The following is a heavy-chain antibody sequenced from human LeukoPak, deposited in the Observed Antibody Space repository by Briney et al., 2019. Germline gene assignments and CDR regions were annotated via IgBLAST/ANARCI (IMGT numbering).Heavy chain of an antibody. CDR2: INPNSGGT. J-gene: IGHJ6*03. CDR3: ARDGEGFGELGDYYYMDV. CDR1: GYTFTGYY. V-gene: IGHV1-2*02. Sequence: ASVKVSCKASGYTFTGYYMHWVRQAPGQGLEWMGWINPNSGGTNYAQKFQGRVTMTTDTSTSTAYMELRSLRSDDTAVYYCARDGEGFGELGDYYYMDVWGKGTTVTVSS. D-gene: IGHD3-10*01.